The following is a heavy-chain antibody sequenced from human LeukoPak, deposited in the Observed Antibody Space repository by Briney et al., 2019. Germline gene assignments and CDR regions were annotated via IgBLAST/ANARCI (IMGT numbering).Heavy chain of an antibody. CDR3: ARVNIAAGGSRLNSYYFYGLDV. CDR1: GFTFSSYA. Sequence: GGSLRLSCAASGFTFSSYAMSWVRQAPGKGLEWVSAISGSGGSTYYADSVKGRFTISRDNSKNTLYLQMNSLRAEDTAVYYCARVNIAAGGSRLNSYYFYGLDVWGQGTTVTVSS. D-gene: IGHD6-13*01. CDR2: ISGSGGST. V-gene: IGHV3-23*01. J-gene: IGHJ6*02.